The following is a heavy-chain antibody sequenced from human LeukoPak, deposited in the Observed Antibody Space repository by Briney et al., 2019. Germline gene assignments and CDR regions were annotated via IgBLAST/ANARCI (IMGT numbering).Heavy chain of an antibody. Sequence: GGSLRLSCAASGFTFSSYEMNWVRQAPGKGLEWISYISSSGSTINYADSVKGRFTISRDNAKKSLHLQMNSLRAEDTAVYYCARSVRNWYYDTWFDTWGQGTLVTVSS. CDR3: ARSVRNWYYDTWFDT. J-gene: IGHJ5*02. CDR2: ISSSGSTI. CDR1: GFTFSSYE. V-gene: IGHV3-48*03. D-gene: IGHD3-3*01.